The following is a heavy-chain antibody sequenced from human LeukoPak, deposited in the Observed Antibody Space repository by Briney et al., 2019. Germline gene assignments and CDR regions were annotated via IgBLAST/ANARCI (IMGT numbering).Heavy chain of an antibody. CDR1: GGSISNGGYY. V-gene: IGHV4-31*03. CDR3: ARVVYYDFWSGYIPRYYFDY. J-gene: IGHJ4*02. D-gene: IGHD3-3*01. CDR2: IYYSAST. Sequence: SETLSLTCTVSGGSISNGGYYWSWIRQHPGQGLEWIGYIYYSASTYYNPSLNSRVTISVDTSKNQYSLKLSSVTAADTDVYYCARVVYYDFWSGYIPRYYFDYWGQGTLVTVSS.